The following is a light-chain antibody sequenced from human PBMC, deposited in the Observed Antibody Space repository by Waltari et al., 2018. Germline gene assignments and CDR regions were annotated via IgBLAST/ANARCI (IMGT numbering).Light chain of an antibody. Sequence: TQSPATLSVPLGYRVTLTCRASESISINLAWYQQKPGQTPRLIIHGASKRATGVPARFAGSGSRTEFTLIISSLQSEDIAVYYCHQYNNRPPYTFGQGTKLEIK. CDR2: GAS. V-gene: IGKV3-15*01. J-gene: IGKJ2*01. CDR1: ESISIN. CDR3: HQYNNRPPYT.